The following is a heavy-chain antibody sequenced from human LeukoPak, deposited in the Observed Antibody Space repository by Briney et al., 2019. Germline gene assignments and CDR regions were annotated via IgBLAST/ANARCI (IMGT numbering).Heavy chain of an antibody. D-gene: IGHD3-16*02. V-gene: IGHV3-23*01. CDR1: GFNFSDYA. Sequence: QPGGSLRLSRVASGFNFSDYAMSWVRQAPGKGLEWVSGISDSGGSTYYADSVKGRCTISRDNSKNTVSLQMNNLRAEDTAVYFCARHDSFIPYWGQGTLVTVTS. CDR2: ISDSGGST. CDR3: ARHDSFIPY. J-gene: IGHJ4*02.